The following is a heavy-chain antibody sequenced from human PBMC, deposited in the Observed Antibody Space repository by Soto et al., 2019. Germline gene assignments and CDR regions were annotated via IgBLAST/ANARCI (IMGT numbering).Heavy chain of an antibody. CDR2: ISSSSSYT. V-gene: IGHV3-11*06. CDR3: ARGALEYSRSSHFDY. J-gene: IGHJ4*02. Sequence: PGGSLRLSCAASGFTFSDYYMSWIRQAPGKGLEWVSYISSSSSYTNYADSVKGRFTISRDNAKNSLYLQMNSLRAEDTAVYYCARGALEYSRSSHFDYWGQGTLVTVSS. CDR1: GFTFSDYY. D-gene: IGHD6-6*01.